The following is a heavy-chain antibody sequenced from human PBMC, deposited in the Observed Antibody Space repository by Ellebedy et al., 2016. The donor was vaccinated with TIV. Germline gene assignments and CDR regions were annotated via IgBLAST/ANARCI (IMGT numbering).Heavy chain of an antibody. Sequence: GESLKISCAASGFTFTNYAMTWVRQAPGKGPEWVSSISSSSSYIYYADSVKGRFTISRDNAKNSLYLQMNSLRDEDTALYYCARARYDFWSGYYSRNWYFDLWGRGTLVTVSS. CDR2: ISSSSSYI. V-gene: IGHV3-21*01. CDR3: ARARYDFWSGYYSRNWYFDL. J-gene: IGHJ2*01. CDR1: GFTFTNYA. D-gene: IGHD3-3*01.